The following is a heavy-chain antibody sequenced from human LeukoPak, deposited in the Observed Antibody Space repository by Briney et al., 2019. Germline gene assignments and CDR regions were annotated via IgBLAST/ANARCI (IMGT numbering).Heavy chain of an antibody. CDR3: ARHTIDFWSGYYSSGYYFDY. CDR1: GGSISSYY. V-gene: IGHV4-59*05. CDR2: IYYSGST. J-gene: IGHJ4*02. Sequence: SETLSLTCTVSGGSISSYYWSWIRQPPGKGLEWIGRIYYSGSTYYNPSLKSRVTISVDTSKNQFSLKLSSVTAADTAVYYCARHTIDFWSGYYSSGYYFDYWGQGTLVTVSS. D-gene: IGHD3-3*01.